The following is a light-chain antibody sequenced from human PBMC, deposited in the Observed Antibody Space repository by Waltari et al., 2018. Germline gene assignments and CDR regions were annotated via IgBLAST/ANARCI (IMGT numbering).Light chain of an antibody. V-gene: IGKV1-39*01. Sequence: DIQMTQSPSSLSASVGDRVTITCRASQSISSYLNWYQQKPGKAPKLLIYAASSLQSGVLSRFSGSGYGTDFTLTISSLQPEDFATYYCQQSYSTPRTVGQGTKVEIK. CDR2: AAS. J-gene: IGKJ1*01. CDR1: QSISSY. CDR3: QQSYSTPRT.